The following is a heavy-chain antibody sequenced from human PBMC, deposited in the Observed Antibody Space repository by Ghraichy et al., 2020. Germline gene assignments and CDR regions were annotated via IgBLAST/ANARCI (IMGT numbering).Heavy chain of an antibody. D-gene: IGHD4-23*01. Sequence: SQTLSLTCAVSGYSISSGYSWGWIRQPPGKGLEWIGTIHYIGTTYYNPSLKSRVIISVDTSKNQFSLNLSSVTAADTAVYFCARRVYGGNSDYRLFDLWGRGTLVTVSS. CDR3: ARRVYGGNSDYRLFDL. CDR2: IHYIGTT. V-gene: IGHV4-38-2*01. J-gene: IGHJ2*01. CDR1: GYSISSGYS.